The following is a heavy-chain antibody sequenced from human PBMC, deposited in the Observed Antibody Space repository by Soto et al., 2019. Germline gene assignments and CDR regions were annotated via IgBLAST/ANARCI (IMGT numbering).Heavy chain of an antibody. J-gene: IGHJ4*02. D-gene: IGHD5-18*01. CDR3: ARINDFTAMVTGYFDY. CDR2: IYYSGST. CDR1: GGSISSGGYY. V-gene: IGHV4-31*03. Sequence: QVQLQESGPGLVKPSQTLSLTCTVSGGSISSGGYYWSWIRQHPGKGLEWIGYIYYSGSTYYNPSLKSRVTISVDTSKNQFSLKLSSVTAADTAVYYCARINDFTAMVTGYFDYWGQGTLVTVSS.